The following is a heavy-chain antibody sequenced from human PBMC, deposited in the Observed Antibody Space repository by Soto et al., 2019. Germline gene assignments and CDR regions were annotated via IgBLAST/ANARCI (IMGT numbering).Heavy chain of an antibody. J-gene: IGHJ6*02. CDR3: ASYTIAVAGTTYYYYGMDV. Sequence: ASVKVSCKASGYTFTSYGISWVRQAPGQGLEWMGWISAYNGNTNYAQKLQGRFTMTTYTSTSTAYMELRSLRSDDTAGYYCASYTIAVAGTTYYYYGMDVWGQGTTVTVSS. V-gene: IGHV1-18*04. CDR2: ISAYNGNT. D-gene: IGHD6-19*01. CDR1: GYTFTSYG.